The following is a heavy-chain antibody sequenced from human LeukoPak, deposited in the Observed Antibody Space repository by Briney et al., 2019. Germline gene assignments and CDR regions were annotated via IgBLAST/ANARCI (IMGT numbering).Heavy chain of an antibody. CDR3: ARPAKVDTAMVRNAFDL. Sequence: ASVKVSCKASGYTFTGYYIHWVRQAPGQGLEWMGWISPNSGGTDYAQQFQGRVTMTRDTSINTVYMELSRLTSDDTAVYYCARPAKVDTAMVRNAFDLWGQGTMDTVSS. CDR2: ISPNSGGT. V-gene: IGHV1-2*02. CDR1: GYTFTGYY. J-gene: IGHJ3*01. D-gene: IGHD5-18*01.